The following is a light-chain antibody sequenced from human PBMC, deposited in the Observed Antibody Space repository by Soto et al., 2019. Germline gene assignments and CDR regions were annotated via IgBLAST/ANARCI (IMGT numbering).Light chain of an antibody. CDR3: SSFTATSTLV. J-gene: IGLJ1*01. Sequence: QSALTQPASVSGSPGQSITISCSGTSSDVGLYNYVSWYQHHPGKAPKLMIYEVSNRPSGVSNRFSGSKSGNTASLTISGLQAEDEADYYCSSFTATSTLVFVSGTKLTVL. CDR1: SSDVGLYNY. CDR2: EVS. V-gene: IGLV2-14*01.